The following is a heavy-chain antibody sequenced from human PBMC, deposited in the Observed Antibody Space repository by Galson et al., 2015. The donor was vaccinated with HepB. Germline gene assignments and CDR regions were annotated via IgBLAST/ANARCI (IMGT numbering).Heavy chain of an antibody. J-gene: IGHJ2*01. CDR1: GVSISNDRW. V-gene: IGHV4-4*02. Sequence: TLSLTCAVSGVSISNDRWWSWVRQPPGEGLEWIGEAYHSGGTNYRPSLKSRVTISVDKSKNQFSLKLTSVTAADTAVYYCARAKEGRGYFDYWYFDLWGRGTLVSVSS. D-gene: IGHD3-22*01. CDR2: AYHSGGT. CDR3: ARAKEGRGYFDYWYFDL.